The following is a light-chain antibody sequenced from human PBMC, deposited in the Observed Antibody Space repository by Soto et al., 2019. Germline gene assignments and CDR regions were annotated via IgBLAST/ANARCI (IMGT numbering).Light chain of an antibody. V-gene: IGLV2-14*03. Sequence: QSALTQPASVSGSLQQSITISCTGTSSDVGGYNYVSWYQHHPGHAPRLMIYDVRDRPSGVSGRFSGSKSGNTASLIISGRQADDDADYYCSSYSTSGARLFGGGTKRAVL. CDR1: SSDVGGYNY. J-gene: IGLJ2*01. CDR3: SSYSTSGARL. CDR2: DVR.